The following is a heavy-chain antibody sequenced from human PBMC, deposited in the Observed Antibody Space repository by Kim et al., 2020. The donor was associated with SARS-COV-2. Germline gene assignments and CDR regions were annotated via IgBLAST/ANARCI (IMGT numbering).Heavy chain of an antibody. Sequence: GGSLRLSCAASGFTFSSYGMHWVRQAPGKGLEWVAVIWYDGSNKYYADSVKGRFTISRDNSKNTLYLQMNSLRAEDTAVYYCASLKIAAADTVPWGQGTLVTVSS. V-gene: IGHV3-33*01. J-gene: IGHJ5*02. CDR3: ASLKIAAADTVP. CDR2: IWYDGSNK. CDR1: GFTFSSYG. D-gene: IGHD6-13*01.